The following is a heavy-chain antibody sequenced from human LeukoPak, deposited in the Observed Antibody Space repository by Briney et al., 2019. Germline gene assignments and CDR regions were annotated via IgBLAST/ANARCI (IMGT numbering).Heavy chain of an antibody. Sequence: ASVKVSCKASGYTFTGYYIHWVRQAPGQGLEWMGWINPNSGATNYAQNFQGRVTMTRDTSISTAYMELRSDDTAVYYCARGHYDTSGYYHLDYWGQGTLVTVSS. CDR1: GYTFTGYY. J-gene: IGHJ4*02. D-gene: IGHD3-22*01. CDR2: INPNSGAT. CDR3: ARGHYDTSGYYHLDY. V-gene: IGHV1-2*02.